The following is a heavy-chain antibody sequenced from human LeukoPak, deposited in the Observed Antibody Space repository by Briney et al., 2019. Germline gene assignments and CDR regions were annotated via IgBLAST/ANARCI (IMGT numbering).Heavy chain of an antibody. CDR1: GGSISSYY. V-gene: IGHV4-4*07. CDR2: IYTSGST. CDR3: ARGRPYYDILTGPGGPFGY. J-gene: IGHJ4*02. Sequence: PSETLSLTCTVSGGSISSYYWSWIRQPAGKGLEWIGRIYTSGSTNYNPSLKSRVTISVDTSKNQFSLKLSSVTAADTAVYYCARGRPYYDILTGPGGPFGYWGQGTLVTVSS. D-gene: IGHD3-9*01.